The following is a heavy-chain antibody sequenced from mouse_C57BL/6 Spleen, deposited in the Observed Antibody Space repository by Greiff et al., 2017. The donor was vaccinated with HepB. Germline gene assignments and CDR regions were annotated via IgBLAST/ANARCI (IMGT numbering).Heavy chain of an antibody. CDR2: IDPSDSYT. CDR3: ARRSKGDYFDY. V-gene: IGHV1-69*01. D-gene: IGHD2-5*01. CDR1: GYTFTSYW. Sequence: QVQLQQPGAELVMPGASVKLSCKASGYTFTSYWMHWVKQRPGQGLEWIGEIDPSDSYTNYNQKFKGKSTLTVDKSSSTAYMQLSSLTSEDSAVYYCARRSKGDYFDYWGQGTTLTVSS. J-gene: IGHJ2*01.